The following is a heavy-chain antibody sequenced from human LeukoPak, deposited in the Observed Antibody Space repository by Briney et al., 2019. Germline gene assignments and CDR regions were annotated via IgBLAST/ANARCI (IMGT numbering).Heavy chain of an antibody. Sequence: RPGGSLRLSCAASGFTFSSYAMHWVRQAPGKGLEYVSAISSNGGSTYYANSVKGRFTISRDNSKNTLYLQMGSLRAEDMAVYYCARARLGELSLYDYWGQGTLVTVSS. CDR2: ISSNGGST. V-gene: IGHV3-64*01. D-gene: IGHD3-16*02. CDR1: GFTFSSYA. J-gene: IGHJ4*02. CDR3: ARARLGELSLYDY.